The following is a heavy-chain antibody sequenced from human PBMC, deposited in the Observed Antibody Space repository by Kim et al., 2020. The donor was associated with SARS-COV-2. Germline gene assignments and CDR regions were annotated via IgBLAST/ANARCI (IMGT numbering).Heavy chain of an antibody. CDR2: IRSKTYGGTT. V-gene: IGHV3-49*03. Sequence: GGSLRLSCTASGFTFGDYAMNWFRQAPGRGLEWVGFIRSKTYGGTTEYAASVKGRFIISRDDSESIAYLQMNSLKTEDTALYYCTRGGLSGDYEYFQHWGQGTLVTVSS. CDR3: TRGGLSGDYEYFQH. J-gene: IGHJ1*01. D-gene: IGHD2-21*02. CDR1: GFTFGDYA.